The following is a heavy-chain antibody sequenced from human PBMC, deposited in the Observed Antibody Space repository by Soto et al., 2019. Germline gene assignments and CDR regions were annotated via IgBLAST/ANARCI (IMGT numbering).Heavy chain of an antibody. CDR1: SESLSGYY. D-gene: IGHD1-26*01. CDR2: IDGSGNT. J-gene: IGHJ4*02. CDR3: VGARGRLVGFDY. Sequence: QVQLQQWGAGLLKPSETLSLTCAVNSESLSGYYWSWIRQSPGKGLEWNGEIDGSGNTNYSPSLRSRVAMSVDTSKNHFSLNLNSVSAADTAAYYCVGARGRLVGFDYWGQGTLVTVSS. V-gene: IGHV4-34*01.